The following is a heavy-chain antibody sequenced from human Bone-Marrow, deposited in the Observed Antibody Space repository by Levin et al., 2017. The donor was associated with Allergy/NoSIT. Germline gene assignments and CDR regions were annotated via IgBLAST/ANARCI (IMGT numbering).Heavy chain of an antibody. CDR3: AKLPQVGGIPMTDVFDN. D-gene: IGHD3-16*01. CDR2: IDSRGEGT. Sequence: GGSLRLSCAASGFKFSNYAMNWVRQAPGKGLEWVSVIDSRGEGTRYADFVRGRFTISRDNTRNTLYLQLNTLTTDDTAVYYRAKLPQVGGIPMTDVFDNWGQGTLAIVSS. CDR1: GFKFSNYA. V-gene: IGHV3-23*01. J-gene: IGHJ4*02.